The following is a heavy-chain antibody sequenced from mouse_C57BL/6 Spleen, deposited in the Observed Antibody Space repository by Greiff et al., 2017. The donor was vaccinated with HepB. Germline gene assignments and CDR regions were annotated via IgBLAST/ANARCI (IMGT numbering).Heavy chain of an antibody. CDR1: GYSFTGYF. Sequence: VVKPGDSVKISCKASGYSFTGYFMNWVMQSHGQSLEWIGRINPYNGDTFYNQKFKGKATLTVDKSSSTAHMELRSLTSEDSAVYYCARSYYGSGWYFDVWGTGTTVTVSS. V-gene: IGHV1-20*01. CDR3: ARSYYGSGWYFDV. CDR2: INPYNGDT. J-gene: IGHJ1*03. D-gene: IGHD1-1*01.